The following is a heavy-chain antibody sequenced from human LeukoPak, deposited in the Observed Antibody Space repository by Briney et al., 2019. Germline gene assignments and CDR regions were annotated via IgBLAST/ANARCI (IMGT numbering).Heavy chain of an antibody. CDR3: ARHSTIFGVVIRASFDY. V-gene: IGHV4-39*01. CDR2: IYYSGST. J-gene: IGHJ4*02. D-gene: IGHD3-3*01. Sequence: AETLSLTCTVSGGSISSSSYYWGWIRQPPRKGLEWIGSIYYSGSTYYNPSLKSRVTISVDTSKNQFSLKLSSVTAADTAVYYCARHSTIFGVVIRASFDYWGQGTLVTVSS. CDR1: GGSISSSSYY.